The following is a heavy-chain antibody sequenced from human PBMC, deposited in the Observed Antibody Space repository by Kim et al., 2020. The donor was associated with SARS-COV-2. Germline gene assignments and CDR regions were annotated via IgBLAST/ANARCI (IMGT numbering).Heavy chain of an antibody. CDR3: ARRMAGRPIPLHGFDI. Sequence: GESLKISCKGFGFSFTTYWIGWVRQMPGKGLEWMGIIYPADSDTRYSPSFQGQVTISADKSINTAYLQWSSLKASDTAMYYCARRMAGRPIPLHGFDIWGQGTEVTVSS. J-gene: IGHJ3*02. CDR2: IYPADSDT. CDR1: GFSFTTYW. V-gene: IGHV5-51*01. D-gene: IGHD6-6*01.